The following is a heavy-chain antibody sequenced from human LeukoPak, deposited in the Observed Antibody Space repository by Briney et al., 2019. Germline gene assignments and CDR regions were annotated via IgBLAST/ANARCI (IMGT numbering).Heavy chain of an antibody. D-gene: IGHD3-22*01. V-gene: IGHV4-59*01. CDR3: ARFSEYSHSSVHYLDY. Sequence: SETLSLTCSVSGDSMNAYYWTWIRQTPTQGLAWIGHISHSGKTAYNSALKSRVTMSVDTSRNQFFLRLSSVTAADTAVYYCARFSEYSHSSVHYLDYWGQGTLVSVSS. CDR1: GDSMNAYY. CDR2: ISHSGKT. J-gene: IGHJ4*02.